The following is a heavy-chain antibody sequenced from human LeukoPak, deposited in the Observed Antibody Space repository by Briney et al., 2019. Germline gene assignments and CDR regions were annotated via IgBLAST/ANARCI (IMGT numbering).Heavy chain of an antibody. CDR2: ISAYNGNT. V-gene: IGHV1-18*04. D-gene: IGHD2-15*01. J-gene: IGHJ4*02. CDR1: GYTFTSYG. CDR3: AREYCSGGSCSFDY. Sequence: ASVKVSCKASGYTFTSYGISWARQAPGQGLQWMGWISAYNGNTNYAQKLQGRVTMTTDTSTSTAYMELRSLRSDDTAVCYCAREYCSGGSCSFDYWGQGTLVTVSS.